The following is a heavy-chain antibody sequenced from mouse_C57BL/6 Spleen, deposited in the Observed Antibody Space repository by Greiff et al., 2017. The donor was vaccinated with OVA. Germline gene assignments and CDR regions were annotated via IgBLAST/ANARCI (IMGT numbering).Heavy chain of an antibody. D-gene: IGHD2-4*01. CDR1: GFTFSSYA. V-gene: IGHV5-4*03. Sequence: EVKLVESGGGLVKPGGSLKLSCAASGFTFSSYAMSWVRQTPEKRLEWVATISDGGSYTYYPDNVKGRFTISRDNAKNNLYLQMSHLKSEDTAMYYCARVYDYDVFDYWGQGTTLTVSS. CDR3: ARVYDYDVFDY. CDR2: ISDGGSYT. J-gene: IGHJ2*01.